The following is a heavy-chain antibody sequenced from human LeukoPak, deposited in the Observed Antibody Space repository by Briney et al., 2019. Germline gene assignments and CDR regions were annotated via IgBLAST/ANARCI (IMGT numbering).Heavy chain of an antibody. Sequence: SGGSLRLSCAASGFSFNTHGMHWVRQAPGKGLEWLAGISYDGINKYYVDSMKGRFTISRDNSKNTLYLQMNSLRAEDTAVYYCASGGFYDFWSGYYTPFDYWGQGTLVTVSS. CDR2: ISYDGINK. J-gene: IGHJ4*02. CDR1: GFSFNTHG. D-gene: IGHD3-3*01. CDR3: ASGGFYDFWSGYYTPFDY. V-gene: IGHV3-30*03.